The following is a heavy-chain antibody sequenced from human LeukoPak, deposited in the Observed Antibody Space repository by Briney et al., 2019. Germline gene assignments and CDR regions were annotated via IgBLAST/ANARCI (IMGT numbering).Heavy chain of an antibody. V-gene: IGHV4-61*01. J-gene: IGHJ4*02. CDR1: GGSLSSGSYY. CDR3: ARDDPYFGEGLE. D-gene: IGHD3-10*01. Sequence: SETLSLTRTVSGGSLSSGSYYWIWIPQPPGKGREGIGYIYYSGSTNYNPSRKSRVTISVDTSKNQFSLKLSSVTAADTAVYYCARDDPYFGEGLEWGQGTLVTVSS. CDR2: IYYSGST.